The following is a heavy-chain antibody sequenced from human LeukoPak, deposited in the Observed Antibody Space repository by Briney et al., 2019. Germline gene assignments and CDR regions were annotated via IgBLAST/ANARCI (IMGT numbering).Heavy chain of an antibody. CDR3: AGGSDSSGYYYVGFAFDI. CDR1: GFTVSSNY. D-gene: IGHD3-22*01. V-gene: IGHV3-53*01. CDR2: IYSGGST. Sequence: GGSLRLSCAASGFTVSSNYMSWVRQAPGKGLEWVSVIYSGGSTYYADSVKGRFTISRDNSKSTLYLQMNSLRAEDTAVYYCAGGSDSSGYYYVGFAFDIWGQGTMVTVSS. J-gene: IGHJ3*02.